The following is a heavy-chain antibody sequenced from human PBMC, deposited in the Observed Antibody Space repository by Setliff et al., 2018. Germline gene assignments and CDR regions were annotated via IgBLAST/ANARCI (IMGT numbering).Heavy chain of an antibody. CDR2: INPISGGT. J-gene: IGHJ4*02. CDR1: GYIFAGYY. V-gene: IGHV1-2*02. D-gene: IGHD3-22*01. CDR3: ARINFYVSSGHYYAPDY. Sequence: ASVKVSCKSSGYIFAGYYIHWLRQTPGQGLEWMGWINPISGGTIYARKFQGRVTVTTDTSTTTAYMELRSLRSDDSAVYYCARINFYVSSGHYYAPDYWGQGTLVTVSS.